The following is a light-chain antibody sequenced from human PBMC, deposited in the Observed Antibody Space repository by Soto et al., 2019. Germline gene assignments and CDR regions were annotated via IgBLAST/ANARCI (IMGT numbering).Light chain of an antibody. J-gene: IGKJ2*01. CDR1: QGIRND. V-gene: IGKV1-6*01. Sequence: AMQMTQSPSSLSASVGDRVTITGRASQGIRNDLGWYQQKPGKAPKLRIYAASSLQSGVPSRFSGSGSGTDLTLTISSLQPEDFATYYCLQDYKYPYTFGQGTKLEIK. CDR2: AAS. CDR3: LQDYKYPYT.